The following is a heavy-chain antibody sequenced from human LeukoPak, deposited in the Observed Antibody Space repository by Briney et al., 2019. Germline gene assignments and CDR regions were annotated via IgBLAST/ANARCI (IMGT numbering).Heavy chain of an antibody. CDR2: IIPILGTA. V-gene: IGHV1-69*10. Sequence: ASVKVSCKASGYTFTSYAISWVRQAPGQGLEWMGGIIPILGTANYAQKFQGRVTITADKSTSTAYMELSSLRSEDTAVYYCARAAYPPVDYYYYYMDVWGKGTTVTVSS. CDR1: GYTFTSYA. CDR3: ARAAYPPVDYYYYYMDV. J-gene: IGHJ6*03.